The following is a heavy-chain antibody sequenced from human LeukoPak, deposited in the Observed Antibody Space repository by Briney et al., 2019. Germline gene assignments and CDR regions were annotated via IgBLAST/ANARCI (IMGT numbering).Heavy chain of an antibody. CDR1: GFTFDDYG. CDR3: ARDGIIAARRGYYFDY. V-gene: IGHV3-20*04. Sequence: GGSLRLSCAASGFTFDDYGMSWVRQAPGKGLEWVSGINWNGGSTGYADSVKGRFTISRDNAKNPLYLQMNSLRAEDTAVYYCARDGIIAARRGYYFDYWGQGTLVTVSS. CDR2: INWNGGST. J-gene: IGHJ4*02. D-gene: IGHD6-6*01.